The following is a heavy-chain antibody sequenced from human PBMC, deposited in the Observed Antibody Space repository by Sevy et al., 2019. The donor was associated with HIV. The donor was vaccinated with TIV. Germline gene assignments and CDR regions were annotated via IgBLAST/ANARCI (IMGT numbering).Heavy chain of an antibody. J-gene: IGHJ4*02. CDR2: IYSGGST. CDR3: ARGSFTYYYDSSSYYFDY. D-gene: IGHD3-22*01. Sequence: GGSLRLSCAASGFTVSSNYMSWVRQAPGKGLEWVSVIYSGGSTYYADSVKGRFTISRDNSKNTLYLQMNSLRAEDTAVYYCARGSFTYYYDSSSYYFDYWGQGTLVTVSS. CDR1: GFTVSSNY. V-gene: IGHV3-66*01.